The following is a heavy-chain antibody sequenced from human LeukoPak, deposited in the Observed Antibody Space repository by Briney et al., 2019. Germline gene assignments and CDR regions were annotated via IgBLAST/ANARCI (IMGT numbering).Heavy chain of an antibody. CDR3: ARVHYYYGMDV. CDR1: GYTFTSYD. Sequence: ASVQVSCKASGYTFTSYDINWVRQATGQGLEWMGWMNPNSGNTGYAQKFQGRVTMTRDTSTSTVYMELSSLRSEDTAVYYCARVHYYYGMDVWGQGTTVTVSS. V-gene: IGHV1-8*01. CDR2: MNPNSGNT. J-gene: IGHJ6*02.